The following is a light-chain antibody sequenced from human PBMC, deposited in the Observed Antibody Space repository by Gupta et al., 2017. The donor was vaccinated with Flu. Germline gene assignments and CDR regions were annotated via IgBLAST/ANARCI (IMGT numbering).Light chain of an antibody. CDR2: SSN. J-gene: IGLJ3*02. Sequence: RVTITCSGSSSNIGSNTATWYQQLPGTAPKLLIDSSNQRLSGVPDRFSGSKSGTAVSLAISGLQSEDEADYYCVAWDDSVNGWVFGGGTKLTVL. CDR3: VAWDDSVNGWV. CDR1: SSNIGSNT. V-gene: IGLV1-44*01.